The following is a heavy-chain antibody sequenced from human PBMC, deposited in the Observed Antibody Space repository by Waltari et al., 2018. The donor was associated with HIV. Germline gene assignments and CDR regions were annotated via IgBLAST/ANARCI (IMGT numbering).Heavy chain of an antibody. J-gene: IGHJ4*02. CDR1: GFTFSSYA. CDR2: ISYYGDNK. D-gene: IGHD6-19*01. V-gene: IGHV3-30*18. CDR3: AKGASGWSPGY. Sequence: QVQLVESGGGVVQPGRSLRLSCAASGFTFSSYAMHWVRQAPGKGLEWVAVISYYGDNKYYADSVKGRFTISRDNSKNTLYLQMNSLRAEDTAVYYCAKGASGWSPGYWGQGTLVTVSS.